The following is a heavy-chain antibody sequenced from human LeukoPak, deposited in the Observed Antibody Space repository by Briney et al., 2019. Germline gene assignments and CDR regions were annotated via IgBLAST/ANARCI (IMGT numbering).Heavy chain of an antibody. CDR2: INGNTGGT. J-gene: IGHJ4*02. Sequence: ASVKVACKASGYTFTAYYMHWVRRAPGQRLEWMGWINGNTGGTNYAQRFQGRVTLTRDTSITTAYMELSSLRSDDTAVYYCARVAYCGANCYYYFDYWCQGTLVTVSS. D-gene: IGHD2-21*01. CDR3: ARVAYCGANCYYYFDY. CDR1: GYTFTAYY. V-gene: IGHV1-2*02.